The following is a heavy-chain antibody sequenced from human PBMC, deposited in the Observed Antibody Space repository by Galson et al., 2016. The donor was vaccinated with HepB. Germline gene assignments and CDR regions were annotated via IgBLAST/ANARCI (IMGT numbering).Heavy chain of an antibody. J-gene: IGHJ4*02. CDR3: TRNGFYCLDY. CDR1: GDSISSHDW. CDR2: IYHSGST. Sequence: ETLFPTCAVSGDSISSHDWWSWVRQPPGKGLEWIGEIYHSGSTNYNPSLKSRVTISVDKSKNQFSLRLSSVTAADTAVHYCTRNGFYCLDYWGQGTLVTVSS. D-gene: IGHD3-22*01. V-gene: IGHV4-4*02.